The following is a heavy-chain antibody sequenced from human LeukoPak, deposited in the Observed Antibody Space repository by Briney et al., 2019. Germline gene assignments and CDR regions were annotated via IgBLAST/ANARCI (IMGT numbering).Heavy chain of an antibody. Sequence: SETLSLTCTVSGGSISSYYWSWIRQPAGKGLEWIGRIYTSGSTNYNPSLKSRVTISVDKSKNQFSQKLSSVTAADTAVYYCARYVYYDSSGYYFDYWGQGTLVTVSS. CDR2: IYTSGST. J-gene: IGHJ4*02. D-gene: IGHD3-22*01. CDR1: GGSISSYY. CDR3: ARYVYYDSSGYYFDY. V-gene: IGHV4-4*07.